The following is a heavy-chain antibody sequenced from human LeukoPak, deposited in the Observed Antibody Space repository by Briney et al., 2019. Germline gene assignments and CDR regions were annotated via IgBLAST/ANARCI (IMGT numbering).Heavy chain of an antibody. CDR1: GVSISSYY. CDR3: ARVRYDSSARYFDL. J-gene: IGHJ2*01. V-gene: IGHV4-59*08. Sequence: SETLSLTCTVSGVSISSYYWSWIQQPQGKGLEWIGYIYYSGSTNYNPSLKSRVTISVDTSKNQFSLKLSSATAADTAVYYCARVRYDSSARYFDLWGRGTLVTVSS. CDR2: IYYSGST. D-gene: IGHD3-22*01.